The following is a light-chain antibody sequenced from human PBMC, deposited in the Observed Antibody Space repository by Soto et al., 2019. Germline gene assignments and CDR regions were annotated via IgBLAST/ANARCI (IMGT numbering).Light chain of an antibody. Sequence: DVVMTQSPLSLPVTLGQPASISCRSSQSLVSSNGNTFLIWFQQRPRQSPRRLIYKVSNRDSAVPDRFTGSGSGTDFALEISRVEAEDVGVYYCMQATHWPWTFGQGTKVEIK. CDR2: KVS. V-gene: IGKV2-30*01. J-gene: IGKJ1*01. CDR1: QSLVSSNGNTF. CDR3: MQATHWPWT.